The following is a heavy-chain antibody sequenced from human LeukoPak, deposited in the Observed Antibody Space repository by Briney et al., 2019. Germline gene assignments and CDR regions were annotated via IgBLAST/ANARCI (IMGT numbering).Heavy chain of an antibody. CDR2: ISGSGGST. V-gene: IGHV3-23*01. Sequence: GGSLRLSCAASGFTFSSYAMSWVRQAPGKGLEWVSAISGSGGSTYYADSVKGRLTISRDNSKNTLYLQMNSLRAEDTAVYYCAKDGSVLLWFGESDAFDIWGQGTMVTVSS. J-gene: IGHJ3*02. CDR3: AKDGSVLLWFGESDAFDI. CDR1: GFTFSSYA. D-gene: IGHD3-10*01.